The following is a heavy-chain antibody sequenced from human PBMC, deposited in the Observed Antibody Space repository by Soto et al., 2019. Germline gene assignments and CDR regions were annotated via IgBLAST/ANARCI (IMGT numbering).Heavy chain of an antibody. Sequence: GASVKVSCKASGYLFTAYSMHWVRLAPGQGLEWMGVVNPSGGSTKYAQNFQGRVTMTRDTSTTTIYMELSSRRSDDTAIYYCAREENCSGGTCYSEYFHRWGQGTLVTVSS. V-gene: IGHV1-46*01. J-gene: IGHJ1*01. CDR2: VNPSGGST. CDR1: GYLFTAYS. D-gene: IGHD2-15*01. CDR3: AREENCSGGTCYSEYFHR.